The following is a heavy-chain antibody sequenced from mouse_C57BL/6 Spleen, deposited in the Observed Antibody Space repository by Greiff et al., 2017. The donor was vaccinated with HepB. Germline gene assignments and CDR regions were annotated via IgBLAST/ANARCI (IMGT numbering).Heavy chain of an antibody. Sequence: VQLQRSGAELVKPGASVKLSCKASGYTFTSYWMQWVKQRPGQGLEWIGEIDPSDSYTNYNQKFKGKATLTVDTSSSTAYMQLSSLTSEDSAVYYSARRIGLLRSCDYWGQGTTLTVSS. V-gene: IGHV1-50*01. CDR3: ARRIGLLRSCDY. D-gene: IGHD1-1*01. CDR1: GYTFTSYW. J-gene: IGHJ2*01. CDR2: IDPSDSYT.